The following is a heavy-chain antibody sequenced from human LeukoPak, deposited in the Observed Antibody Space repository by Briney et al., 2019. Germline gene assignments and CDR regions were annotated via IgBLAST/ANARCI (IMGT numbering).Heavy chain of an antibody. D-gene: IGHD6-13*01. CDR1: VFTFSSYD. V-gene: IGHV3-23*01. Sequence: GGSLRLSCADSVFTFSSYDMSWVRQAPGKGLEWLSAISGRGGSTYYADSVKGRFTISRDNSKNTLYLQMNSLRAEDTAVYYCAKDRWQQLVNWFDPWGQGTLVTVSS. CDR2: ISGRGGST. CDR3: AKDRWQQLVNWFDP. J-gene: IGHJ5*02.